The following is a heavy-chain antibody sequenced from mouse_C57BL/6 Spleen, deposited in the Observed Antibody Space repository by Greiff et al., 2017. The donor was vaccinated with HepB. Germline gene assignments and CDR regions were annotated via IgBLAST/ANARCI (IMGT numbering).Heavy chain of an antibody. CDR1: GFTFSSYG. CDR2: ISSGGSYT. J-gene: IGHJ2*01. V-gene: IGHV5-6*01. Sequence: DVQLVESGGDLVKPGGSLKLSCAASGFTFSSYGMSWVRQTPDKRLEWVATISSGGSYTYYPDSVKGRFTISRDNAKKNLYLQMSSLNSEDAAMYYCARGTTVDYWGQGTTLTVSS. D-gene: IGHD1-1*01. CDR3: ARGTTVDY.